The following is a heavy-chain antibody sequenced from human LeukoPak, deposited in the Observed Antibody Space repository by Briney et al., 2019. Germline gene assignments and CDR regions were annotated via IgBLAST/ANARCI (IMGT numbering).Heavy chain of an antibody. V-gene: IGHV1-69*13. Sequence: GASVKVSCKASGGTFSNYPIIWVRQAPGRGLEWLGGIIPIYGTANYALMFQGRITLTAHESTATAYMELRSLTSDDTVMYFCATHTGGYNYWWFDIWGQGTLVSVSS. CDR2: IIPIYGTA. CDR1: GGTFSNYP. CDR3: ATHTGGYNYWWFDI. D-gene: IGHD5-24*01. J-gene: IGHJ5*02.